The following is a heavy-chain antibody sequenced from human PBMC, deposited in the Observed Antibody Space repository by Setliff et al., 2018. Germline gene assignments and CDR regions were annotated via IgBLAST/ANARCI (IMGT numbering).Heavy chain of an antibody. V-gene: IGHV1-46*01. CDR1: GYTFTTYY. D-gene: IGHD5-18*01. Sequence: ASVKVSCKASGYTFTTYYMHWVRQAPGQGLEWMGIINPSGGYANHAQKFQGRVTMTRDTSTSTVYMELSSLRSEDTAVYYCARAPLESGYNYGQGHYFDYWGQGTLVTVSS. CDR3: ARAPLESGYNYGQGHYFDY. J-gene: IGHJ4*02. CDR2: INPSGGYA.